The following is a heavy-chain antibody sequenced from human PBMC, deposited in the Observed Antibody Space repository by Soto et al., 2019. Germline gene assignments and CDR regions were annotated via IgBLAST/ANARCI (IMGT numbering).Heavy chain of an antibody. Sequence: QVQLQESGPGLVKPSGTLSLTCAVSGGSISSSNWWSWVRQPPGKGLEWIGQIYHSGSTHYNPSLKSRVTISVDKSMNQFSLQVSSVTAADTAVYYCATEGYSYGYVVYWGQGSLVTVSS. J-gene: IGHJ4*02. V-gene: IGHV4-4*02. CDR2: IYHSGST. CDR3: ATEGYSYGYVVY. D-gene: IGHD5-18*01. CDR1: GGSISSSNW.